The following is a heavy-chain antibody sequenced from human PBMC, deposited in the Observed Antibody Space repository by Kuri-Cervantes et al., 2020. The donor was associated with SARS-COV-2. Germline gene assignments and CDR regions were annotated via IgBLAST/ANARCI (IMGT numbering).Heavy chain of an antibody. CDR2: INPNSGGT. V-gene: IGHV1-2*04. D-gene: IGHD6-19*01. J-gene: IGHJ6*02. Sequence: ASVKVSCKASGYTFTSYGISWVRQAPGQGLEWMGWINPNSGGTNYAQKFQGWVTMTRDTSISTAYMELSRLRSDDTAVYYCARSYSSGWYYYYGMDVWGQGTTVTVSS. CDR1: GYTFTSYG. CDR3: ARSYSSGWYYYYGMDV.